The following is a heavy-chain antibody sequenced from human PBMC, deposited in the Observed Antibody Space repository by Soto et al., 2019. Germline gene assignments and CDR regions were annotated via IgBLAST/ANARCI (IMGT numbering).Heavy chain of an antibody. D-gene: IGHD3-3*01. CDR1: GFSISSCS. CDR2: INSGDGST. Sequence: WVPITLACPASGFSISSCSLHYVHKTTGKGLEWVSGINSGDGSTNYADSVKGRFTISRDNSKNTLYLQMNSLRAEDTAVYYCAKVNYDFWSGYFDSWGQGTLVTVSS. CDR3: AKVNYDFWSGYFDS. V-gene: IGHV3-23*01. J-gene: IGHJ5*01.